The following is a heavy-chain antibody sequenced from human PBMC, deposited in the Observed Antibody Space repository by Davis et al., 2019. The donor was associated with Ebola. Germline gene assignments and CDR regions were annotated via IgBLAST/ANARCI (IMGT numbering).Heavy chain of an antibody. Sequence: MPSETLSLTCTVYGGSFSGYYWSWIRQPPGKGLEWIGEINHSGSTNYNPSLKSRVTISVDTSKNQFSLKLSSVTAADTAVYYCASDHNYDSSCYNGMDVWGQGTTVTVSS. J-gene: IGHJ6*02. CDR2: INHSGST. CDR3: ASDHNYDSSCYNGMDV. CDR1: GGSFSGYY. D-gene: IGHD3-22*01. V-gene: IGHV4-34*01.